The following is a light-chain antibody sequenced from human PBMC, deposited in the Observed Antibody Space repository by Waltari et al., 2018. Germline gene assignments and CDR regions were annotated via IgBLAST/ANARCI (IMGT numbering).Light chain of an antibody. Sequence: EIVLTQPPGTLSLPPGEGATLSCRASQSVSRALAWYQQKPGQAPRLLIYGASSRATGIPDRFSGSGSGTDFSLTISRLEPEDFAVYYCQHYVRLPVTFGQGTKVEIK. CDR2: GAS. V-gene: IGKV3-20*01. CDR1: QSVSRA. J-gene: IGKJ1*01. CDR3: QHYVRLPVT.